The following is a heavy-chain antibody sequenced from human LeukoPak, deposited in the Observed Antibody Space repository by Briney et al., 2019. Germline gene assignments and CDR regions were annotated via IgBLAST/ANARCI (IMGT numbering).Heavy chain of an antibody. J-gene: IGHJ3*02. CDR2: IWYDGSNK. CDR1: GFTFSSYG. D-gene: IGHD1-26*01. V-gene: IGHV3-33*03. Sequence: GGSLRLSCAASGFTFSSYGMHWVRQAPGKGLEWVAVIWYDGSNKYYADSVKGRFTISRDNAKNSLYLQMNSLRAEDTALYYCAKPYSGSYHDAFDIWGQGTMVTVSS. CDR3: AKPYSGSYHDAFDI.